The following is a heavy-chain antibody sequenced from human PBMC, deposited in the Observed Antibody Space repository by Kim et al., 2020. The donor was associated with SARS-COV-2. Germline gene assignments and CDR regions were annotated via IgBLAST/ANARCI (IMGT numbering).Heavy chain of an antibody. CDR1: GFTFDDYA. Sequence: GGSLRLSCAASGFTFDDYAMHWVRQAPGKGLEWVSGISWNSGSIGYADSVKGRFTISRDNAKNSLYLQMNSLRAEDTALYYCAKDVGGGYYGSGGVDYWGQGTLVTVSS. CDR2: ISWNSGSI. D-gene: IGHD3-10*01. J-gene: IGHJ4*02. CDR3: AKDVGGGYYGSGGVDY. V-gene: IGHV3-9*01.